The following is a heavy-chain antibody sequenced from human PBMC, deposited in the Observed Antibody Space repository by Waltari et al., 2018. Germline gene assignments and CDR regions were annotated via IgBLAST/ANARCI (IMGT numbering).Heavy chain of an antibody. CDR3: ARGSTSSYGMDV. V-gene: IGHV3-21*01. J-gene: IGHJ6*02. Sequence: EVQLVESGGGLVNPGGSLRLSCAASGFTFSTYSMNWVRQAPGKGLEWVSSISSNSIYIYYADSVKGRFTISRDNAKNSLYLQMNSLRAEDTAVYYCARGSTSSYGMDVWGQGTTVTVSS. CDR1: GFTFSTYS. CDR2: ISSNSIYI. D-gene: IGHD2-2*01.